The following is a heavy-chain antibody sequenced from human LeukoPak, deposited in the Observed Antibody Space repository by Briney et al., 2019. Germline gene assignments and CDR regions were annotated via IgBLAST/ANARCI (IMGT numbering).Heavy chain of an antibody. D-gene: IGHD1-26*01. Sequence: TGGSLRLSCTASGFTFGDYTMSWVRQAPGKGLEWVGFIRSKAYGATTEYAASVKGRFTISRDDSKSIAYLQMNGLKTEDTAMYYCTRDGATLDYWGQGTLVTVSS. CDR1: GFTFGDYT. V-gene: IGHV3-49*04. CDR3: TRDGATLDY. J-gene: IGHJ4*02. CDR2: IRSKAYGATT.